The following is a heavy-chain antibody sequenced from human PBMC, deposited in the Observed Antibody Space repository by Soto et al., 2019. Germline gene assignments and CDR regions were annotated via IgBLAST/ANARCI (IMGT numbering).Heavy chain of an antibody. J-gene: IGHJ3*02. Sequence: QVQLVQSGTEVKKPGASVKVSCKASGYTFTSFGISWVRQAPGQGLEWVGWISPFNGDTKYAQNVQGRLTMSTETSTITAYMELRSLRSDDTAVYYCARVHYYDDSGYAFDIWGQGTMVTVSS. D-gene: IGHD3-22*01. CDR3: ARVHYYDDSGYAFDI. CDR2: ISPFNGDT. V-gene: IGHV1-18*01. CDR1: GYTFTSFG.